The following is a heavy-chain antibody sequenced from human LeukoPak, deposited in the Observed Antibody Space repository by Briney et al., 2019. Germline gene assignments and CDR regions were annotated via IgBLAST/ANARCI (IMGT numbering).Heavy chain of an antibody. Sequence: GGSLRLSCAASGFTFSSYAMSWVRQAPGKGLEWVSAISGSGGSTYYADSVKGRFTISRDNSKNTLYLQMNSLRAEDTAVYYCAKVGPNTYYDFWSGYSFDYWGQGTLVTVSS. CDR2: ISGSGGST. CDR1: GFTFSSYA. J-gene: IGHJ4*02. CDR3: AKVGPNTYYDFWSGYSFDY. V-gene: IGHV3-23*01. D-gene: IGHD3-3*01.